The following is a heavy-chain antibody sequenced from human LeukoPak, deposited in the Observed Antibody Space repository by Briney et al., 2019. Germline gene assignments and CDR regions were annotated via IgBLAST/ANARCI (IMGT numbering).Heavy chain of an antibody. CDR1: GFTFDDYA. V-gene: IGHV3-9*01. J-gene: IGHJ4*02. CDR3: AKDKGYSGSYLFDY. Sequence: GRSLRLSCAASGFTFDDYAMHWVQQAPGKGLEWVSGISWNSGSIGYADSVKGRFTISRDNAKNSLYLQMNSLRAEDTALYYCAKDKGYSGSYLFDYWGQGTLVTVSS. D-gene: IGHD1-26*01. CDR2: ISWNSGSI.